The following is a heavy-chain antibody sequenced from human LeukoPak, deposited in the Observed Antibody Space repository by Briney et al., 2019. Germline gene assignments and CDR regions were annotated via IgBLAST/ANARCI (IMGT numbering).Heavy chain of an antibody. V-gene: IGHV3-74*01. Sequence: GGSLRLSCAASGFSFSNYWMHWVRQAPGKGLVWVSRIKFDGTFTNYLDSVKGRFTISRDNAKNTVDLQMNSLRAEDTAVYYCARESTEVTPGYWGQGTLVTVSS. CDR1: GFSFSNYW. CDR3: ARESTEVTPGY. J-gene: IGHJ4*02. CDR2: IKFDGTFT. D-gene: IGHD4-23*01.